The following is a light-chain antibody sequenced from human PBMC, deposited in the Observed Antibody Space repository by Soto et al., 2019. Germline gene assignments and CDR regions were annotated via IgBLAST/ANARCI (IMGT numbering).Light chain of an antibody. CDR2: EVS. Sequence: QSVLTQPASVSGSPGQSITISCTGTSSDVGGYKYVSWYQQHPGKAPKLMIYEVSDRPSGISNRFSGSKFGNTASLTISGLQAEDEADYYCCSYTSTSALVFGTGTKGTVL. CDR3: CSYTSTSALV. CDR1: SSDVGGYKY. J-gene: IGLJ1*01. V-gene: IGLV2-14*01.